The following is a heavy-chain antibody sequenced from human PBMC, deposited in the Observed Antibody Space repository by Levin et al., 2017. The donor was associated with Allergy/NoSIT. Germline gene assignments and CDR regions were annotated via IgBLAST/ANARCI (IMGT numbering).Heavy chain of an antibody. V-gene: IGHV1-24*01. Sequence: GASVKVSCKVSGYTLTELSMHWVRQAPGKGLEWMGGFDPEDGETIYAQKFQGRVTMTEDTSTDTAYMELSSLRSEDTAVYYCATADEWELLRGFDYWGQGTLVTVSS. CDR1: GYTLTELS. J-gene: IGHJ4*02. CDR3: ATADEWELLRGFDY. D-gene: IGHD1-26*01. CDR2: FDPEDGET.